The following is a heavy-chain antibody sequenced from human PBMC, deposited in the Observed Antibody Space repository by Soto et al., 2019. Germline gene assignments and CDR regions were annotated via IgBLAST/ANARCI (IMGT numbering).Heavy chain of an antibody. CDR1: GYTFTVYY. CDR2: INPKSGGT. V-gene: IGHV1-2*02. CDR3: ERDLAKGFGSAGFEY. D-gene: IGHD1-26*01. Sequence: ASVKVSCRASGYTFTVYYMHWVRQAPGQWLELRGWINPKSGGTMYPQKFQGRVTMTWDTSISTAYMALTRMRSDDTAVYYCERDLAKGFGSAGFEYWGQGTLDNVST. J-gene: IGHJ4*02.